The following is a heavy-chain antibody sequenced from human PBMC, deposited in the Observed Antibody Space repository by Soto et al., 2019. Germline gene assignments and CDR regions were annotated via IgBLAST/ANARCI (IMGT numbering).Heavy chain of an antibody. J-gene: IGHJ5*02. Sequence: EVQLVESGGGLVQPGRSLRLSCAASGFTFDDYAMQWVRQAPWKGLEWVSGISWNSGSIGYADSVKGRFTISRDNAKNSLYLQMNSLRAEDTALYYCAKDGGYSSGRYGAWGQGTLVTVSS. CDR1: GFTFDDYA. CDR2: ISWNSGSI. V-gene: IGHV3-9*01. CDR3: AKDGGYSSGRYGA. D-gene: IGHD6-19*01.